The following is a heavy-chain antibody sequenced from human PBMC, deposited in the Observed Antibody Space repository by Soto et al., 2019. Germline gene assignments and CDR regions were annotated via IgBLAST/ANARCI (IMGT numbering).Heavy chain of an antibody. D-gene: IGHD5-18*01. V-gene: IGHV1-69*06. Sequence: RASVKVSCKASGGTFSSYAISWVRQAPGQGLEWMGGIIPIFGTANYAQKFQGRVTITADKSTSTAYMELSSLRSEDTAVYYCAREYRGYSYGYWAFEYFQHWGQGTLVTVSS. CDR1: GGTFSSYA. CDR3: AREYRGYSYGYWAFEYFQH. J-gene: IGHJ1*01. CDR2: IIPIFGTA.